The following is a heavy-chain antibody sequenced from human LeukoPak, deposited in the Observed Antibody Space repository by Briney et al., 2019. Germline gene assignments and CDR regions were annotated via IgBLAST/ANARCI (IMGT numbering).Heavy chain of an antibody. D-gene: IGHD3-10*02. CDR3: ARSTGSTMFIDY. Sequence: PSETLSLTCTVSGGSISGSSYYWGWIRQPPGKGLEWIGSIYYSGSTYYNPSLKSRVTISVDTSKNQFSLKLSSVTAADTAVYYCARSTGSTMFIDYWGQGTLVTVSS. CDR1: GGSISGSSYY. V-gene: IGHV4-39*07. CDR2: IYYSGST. J-gene: IGHJ4*02.